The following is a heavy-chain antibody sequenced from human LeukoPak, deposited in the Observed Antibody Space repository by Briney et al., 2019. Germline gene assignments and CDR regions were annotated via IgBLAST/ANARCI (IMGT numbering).Heavy chain of an antibody. CDR3: ARARYAFDI. Sequence: SETLSLTCTVSGGSISRYYWSWIPQPTGKGLEWIGRIYTSGSTNYTPSLTSRVTMSVDTSKNQSSLKLSSVTAADTAVYYCARARYAFDISGQGTMVTVSS. J-gene: IGHJ3*02. CDR2: IYTSGST. CDR1: GGSISRYY. V-gene: IGHV4-4*07.